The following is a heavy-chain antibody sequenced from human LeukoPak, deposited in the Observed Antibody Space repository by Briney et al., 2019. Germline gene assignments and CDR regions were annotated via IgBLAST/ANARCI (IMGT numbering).Heavy chain of an antibody. J-gene: IGHJ4*02. Sequence: GGSLRLSCAASGFTLSSYAMSWVRQAPGKGLEWVSAISGSGGSTYYADSVKGRFTISRDNSKNTLYLQMNSLRAEDTAVYYCANAYYFDSRGSYYFDSWGQGTLVTVSS. CDR2: ISGSGGST. CDR1: GFTLSSYA. CDR3: ANAYYFDSRGSYYFDS. V-gene: IGHV3-23*01. D-gene: IGHD3-22*01.